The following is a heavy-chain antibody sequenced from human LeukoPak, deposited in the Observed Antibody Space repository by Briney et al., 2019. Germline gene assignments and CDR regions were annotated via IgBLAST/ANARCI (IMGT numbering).Heavy chain of an antibody. CDR2: ISAYNGNT. V-gene: IGHV1-18*01. CDR3: ARDRSYYDILTGYYSPYDY. D-gene: IGHD3-9*01. J-gene: IGHJ4*02. Sequence: ASVKVSCKASGYTFTSYGISWVRQAPGQGLEWMGWISAYNGNTNYAQKLQGRVTMTTDTSTSTAYMELRSLRSGDTAVYYCARDRSYYDILTGYYSPYDYWGQGTLVTVSS. CDR1: GYTFTSYG.